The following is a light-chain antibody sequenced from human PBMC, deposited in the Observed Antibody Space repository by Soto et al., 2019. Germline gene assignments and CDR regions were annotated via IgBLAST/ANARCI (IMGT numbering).Light chain of an antibody. V-gene: IGKV1-5*03. CDR3: QQYNTSPLT. J-gene: IGKJ4*01. Sequence: DIQMTQSPSTLSASVGDRVTITCRASQSINSWLAWYQQKPGKAPKLLIYKASSLESGVPSRFSGSGSGTEFTLTINSLQPDDFATYYCQQYNTSPLTFGGGTKVDIK. CDR1: QSINSW. CDR2: KAS.